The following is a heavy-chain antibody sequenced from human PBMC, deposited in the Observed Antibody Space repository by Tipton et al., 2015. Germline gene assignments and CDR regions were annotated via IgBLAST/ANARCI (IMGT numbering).Heavy chain of an antibody. CDR1: GGSLSSGSGF. Sequence: TLSLTCTVSGGSLSSGSGFWGWFRQTPGKDFEWIGNVHYSGDTYYNPSLNSRLSISVDTSNNQLSVKLSSVTAADTAVYYCAGLSSRGYCVRSSCHAWCDPWGQGTLVTVSS. CDR2: VHYSGDT. J-gene: IGHJ5*02. V-gene: IGHV4-39*01. D-gene: IGHD2-2*01. CDR3: AGLSSRGYCVRSSCHAWCDP.